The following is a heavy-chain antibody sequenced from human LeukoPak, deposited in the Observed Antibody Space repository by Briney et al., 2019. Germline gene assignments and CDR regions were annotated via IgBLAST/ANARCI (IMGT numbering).Heavy chain of an antibody. CDR1: GYIFTSYG. D-gene: IGHD3-22*01. Sequence: GASVKVSCKASGYIFTSYGISWVRQAPGQGLEWMGWISVYNGNTNYPQRLQGRDTMTTDTSTTTAYMELRSLRSDDTAVYYCARDINGYYYDSHGYYPTDLWGQGTLVTVSS. CDR3: ARDINGYYYDSHGYYPTDL. V-gene: IGHV1-18*01. J-gene: IGHJ5*02. CDR2: ISVYNGNT.